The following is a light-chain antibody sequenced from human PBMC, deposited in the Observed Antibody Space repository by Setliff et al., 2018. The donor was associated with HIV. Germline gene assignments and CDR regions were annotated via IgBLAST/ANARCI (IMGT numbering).Light chain of an antibody. CDR2: DVS. J-gene: IGLJ1*01. CDR1: SSDIGAYNF. Sequence: VLTQPASVSGSPGQSITISCTGTSSDIGAYNFVSWYRQYPGKAPQLLIYDVSKRPSGVSDRFSGYKSGNTASLTISGLRSEDEADYYCTSYTRSSTYVFGTGTNVTVL. CDR3: TSYTRSSTYV. V-gene: IGLV2-14*03.